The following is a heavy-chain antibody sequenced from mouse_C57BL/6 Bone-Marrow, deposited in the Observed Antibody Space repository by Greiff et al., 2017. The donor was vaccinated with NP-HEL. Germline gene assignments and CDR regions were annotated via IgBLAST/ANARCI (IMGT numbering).Heavy chain of an antibody. V-gene: IGHV5-4*01. Sequence: EVKVVESGGGLVKPGGSLKLSCAASGFTFSSYAMSWVRQTPEKRLEWVATISDCGSYTYYPDNVKGRFTISIDNAKNNRYLQMSNLKSEDTAMYYCARDRGDDGCAYWGQGTLVTVSA. J-gene: IGHJ3*01. CDR2: ISDCGSYT. D-gene: IGHD2-2*01. CDR3: ARDRGDDGCAY. CDR1: GFTFSSYA.